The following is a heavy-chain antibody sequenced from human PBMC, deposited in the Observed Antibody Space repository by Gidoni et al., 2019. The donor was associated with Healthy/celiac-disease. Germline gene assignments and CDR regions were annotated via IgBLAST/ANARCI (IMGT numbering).Heavy chain of an antibody. V-gene: IGHV3-48*03. CDR1: GSTFSSYE. D-gene: IGHD3-9*01. CDR3: ARAYYDILTGYDY. Sequence: EVQLVESGGGLVQLGGSLRPSCAASGSTFSSYEMNWVRQVPGKGLEWVSYISSSGSTIYYADSVKGRFTISRDNAKNSLYLQMNSLRAEDTAVYYCARAYYDILTGYDYWGQGTLVTVSS. CDR2: ISSSGSTI. J-gene: IGHJ4*02.